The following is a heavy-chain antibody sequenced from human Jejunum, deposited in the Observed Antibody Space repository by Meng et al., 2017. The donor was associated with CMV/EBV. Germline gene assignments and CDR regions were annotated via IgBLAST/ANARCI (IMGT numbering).Heavy chain of an antibody. Sequence: FSAFAMHWVRQAPGQGLEWVAFIRRDGSDKYYEDSVEGRFTISRDNTKNTVYLEMNSLREEDTGVYYCAKGRRGTVVPSAQYFDSWGQGTLVTVSS. V-gene: IGHV3-30*02. J-gene: IGHJ4*02. CDR1: FSAFA. CDR3: AKGRRGTVVPSAQYFDS. D-gene: IGHD1-14*01. CDR2: IRRDGSDK.